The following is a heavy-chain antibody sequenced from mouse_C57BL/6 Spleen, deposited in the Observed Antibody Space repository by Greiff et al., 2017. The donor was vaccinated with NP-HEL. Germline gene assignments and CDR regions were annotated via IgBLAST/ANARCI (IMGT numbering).Heavy chain of an antibody. J-gene: IGHJ3*01. CDR3: ARLDWFAY. CDR1: GYAFSSYW. Sequence: VQLKESGAELVKPGASVKISCKASGYAFSSYWMNWVKQRPGKGLEWIGQIYPGDGDTNYNGKFKGKATLTADKSSSTAYMQLSSLTSEDSAVYFCARLDWFAYWGQGTLVTVSA. V-gene: IGHV1-80*01. CDR2: IYPGDGDT.